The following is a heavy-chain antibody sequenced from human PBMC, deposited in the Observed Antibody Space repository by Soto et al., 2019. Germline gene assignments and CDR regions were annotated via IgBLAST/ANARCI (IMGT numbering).Heavy chain of an antibody. D-gene: IGHD2-2*01. J-gene: IGHJ5*02. CDR3: ARVPDR. CDR1: CGSISSGGYP. CDR2: IYHSGST. Sequence: PSETLSLTCAVSCGSISSGGYPWSWIQQPPGKGLEWIGYIYHSGSTYYNPSLKSRVTISVDRSKNQFSLKLSSVTAADTAVYYCARVPDRWGQGTLVTVPS. V-gene: IGHV4-30-2*01.